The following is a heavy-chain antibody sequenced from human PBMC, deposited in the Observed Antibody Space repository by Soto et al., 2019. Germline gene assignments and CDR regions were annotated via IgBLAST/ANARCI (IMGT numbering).Heavy chain of an antibody. CDR1: GGSIKSYY. J-gene: IGHJ4*02. CDR3: ARYSYGSDYYFAY. CDR2: IYYSGST. V-gene: IGHV4-59*01. Sequence: SETLSLTCTVSGGSIKSYYWSWIRQPPGKGLEWIGSIYYSGSTNSSPSLKSRVTMSVDTSKNQFSLKLSAVIAADTAMYYCARYSYGSDYYFAYWGQGTLVTVSS. D-gene: IGHD3-10*01.